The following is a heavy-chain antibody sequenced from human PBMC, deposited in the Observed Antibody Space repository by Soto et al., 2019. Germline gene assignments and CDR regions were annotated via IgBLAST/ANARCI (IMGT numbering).Heavy chain of an antibody. D-gene: IGHD3-3*01. Sequence: PSETLSLTCTVSGGSISSYYWSWIRQPPGKGLEWIGYIYYSGSTNYNPSLKSRVTISVDTSKNQFSLKLSSVTAADTAVYYCATTQGVTDFWSGYYSEYYFDYWGQGTLVTVSS. CDR1: GGSISSYY. V-gene: IGHV4-59*08. CDR2: IYYSGST. J-gene: IGHJ4*02. CDR3: ATTQGVTDFWSGYYSEYYFDY.